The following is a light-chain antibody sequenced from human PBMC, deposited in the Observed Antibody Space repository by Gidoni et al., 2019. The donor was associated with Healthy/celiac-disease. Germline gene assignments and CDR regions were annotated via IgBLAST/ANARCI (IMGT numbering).Light chain of an antibody. V-gene: IGLV6-57*02. CDR1: SGSIASNF. J-gene: IGLJ2*01. Sequence: NFMLTQPHSVSESPGKTVTISCTGSSGSIASNFVQWYRQRPGSAPTIVIYEDERRPSGVPDRFSGSIDSSSNAASLTISGLKTEDEADYYCQSVDSSNQVVFGGGTRLTVL. CDR3: QSVDSSNQVV. CDR2: EDE.